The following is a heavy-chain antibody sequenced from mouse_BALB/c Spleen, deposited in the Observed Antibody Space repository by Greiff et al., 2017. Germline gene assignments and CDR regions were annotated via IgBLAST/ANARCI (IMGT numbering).Heavy chain of an antibody. J-gene: IGHJ2*01. V-gene: IGHV3-2*02. CDR1: GYSITSDYA. CDR2: ISYSGST. CDR3: ASYYGYDGGFDY. Sequence: ESGPGLVKPSQSLSLTCTVTGYSITSDYAWNWIRQFPGNKLEWMGFISYSGSTSYNPSLKSRISITRDTSKNQFFLQLNSVTTEDTATYYCASYYGYDGGFDYWGQGTTLTVSS. D-gene: IGHD2-2*01.